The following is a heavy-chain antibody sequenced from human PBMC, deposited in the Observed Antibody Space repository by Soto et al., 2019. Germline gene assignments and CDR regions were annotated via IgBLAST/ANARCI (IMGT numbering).Heavy chain of an antibody. D-gene: IGHD6-19*01. Sequence: GXSRRLSCAASGFTFGSYAMSWVRQAPGKGLEGVSDXRGSGXSTYYAESVKGXFTISRDXXKNTLYLKMNSLRDEDKDVYYCAKEGIAVDQDYWGKGTLVTVYS. CDR2: XRGSGXST. J-gene: IGHJ4*02. V-gene: IGHV3-23*01. CDR3: AKEGIAVDQDY. CDR1: GFTFGSYA.